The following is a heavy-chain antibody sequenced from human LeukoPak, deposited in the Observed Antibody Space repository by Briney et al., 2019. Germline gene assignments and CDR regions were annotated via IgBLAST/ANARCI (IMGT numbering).Heavy chain of an antibody. Sequence: KPSETLSLTCTVSGGSISSGSYYWSWIRQPAGKGLEWIGRIYTSGSTNYNPSLKSRVTISVDTSKNQFSLKLSSVTAADTAVYYCARAGYYYDSSGYYSYFDYWGQGTLVTVSS. J-gene: IGHJ4*02. CDR1: GGSISSGSYY. D-gene: IGHD3-22*01. V-gene: IGHV4-61*02. CDR3: ARAGYYYDSSGYYSYFDY. CDR2: IYTSGST.